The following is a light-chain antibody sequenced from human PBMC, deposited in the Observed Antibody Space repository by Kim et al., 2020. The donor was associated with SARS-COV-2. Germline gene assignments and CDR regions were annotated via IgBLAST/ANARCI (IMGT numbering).Light chain of an antibody. V-gene: IGKV1-39*01. Sequence: SASIGDRVTITCRASQSVRTYLNWYQQKPGEAPKLLIHTASTLQSGVPSRFSGSGSETDFTLTISNLQPEDFATYFCQQSNTALTFGPGTKVDIK. CDR1: QSVRTY. CDR2: TAS. J-gene: IGKJ3*01. CDR3: QQSNTALT.